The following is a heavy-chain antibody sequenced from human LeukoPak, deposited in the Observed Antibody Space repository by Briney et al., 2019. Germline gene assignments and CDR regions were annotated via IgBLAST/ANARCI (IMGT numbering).Heavy chain of an antibody. CDR1: GGSISSGDYY. CDR3: AREASGWPITYYYYMDV. D-gene: IGHD6-19*01. Sequence: SQTLSLTCTVSGGSISSGDYYTSWIRQPPGKGLEWIGYIYYSGSTYYNPSLKSRVTISVDTSKHQFSLKLSSVTAADTTVYYCAREASGWPITYYYYMDVSGKGTTVTVYS. CDR2: IYYSGST. J-gene: IGHJ6*03. V-gene: IGHV4-30-4*08.